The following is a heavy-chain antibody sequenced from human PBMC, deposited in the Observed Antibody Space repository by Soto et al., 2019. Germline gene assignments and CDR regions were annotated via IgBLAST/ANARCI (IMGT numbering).Heavy chain of an antibody. V-gene: IGHV1-69*18. CDR2: ILPILGTT. CDR1: GDTVSSYG. D-gene: IGHD3-16*01. J-gene: IGHJ4*02. Sequence: QVHLVQSGAEVKKPGSSVKFSCQTSGDTVSSYGISWVRQVAGQGLEWMGTILPILGTTNYAQKFQGTLTRTTDESTSTAYMELRSLTSAETAVYFCATDRALIAFDYWGQGTLVTVSS. CDR3: ATDRALIAFDY.